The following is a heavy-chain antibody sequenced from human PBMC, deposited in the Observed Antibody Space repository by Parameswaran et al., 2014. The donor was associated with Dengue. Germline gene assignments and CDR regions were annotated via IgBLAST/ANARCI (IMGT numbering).Heavy chain of an antibody. Sequence: VRQAPGKGLVWVSRINSDGSSTSYADSVKGRFTISRDNAKNSLYLQMNSLRAEDTAVYYCARDHPPGYSYSDYWGQGTLVTVSS. CDR3: ARDHPPGYSYSDY. D-gene: IGHD5-18*01. J-gene: IGHJ4*02. V-gene: IGHV3-74*01. CDR2: INSDGSST.